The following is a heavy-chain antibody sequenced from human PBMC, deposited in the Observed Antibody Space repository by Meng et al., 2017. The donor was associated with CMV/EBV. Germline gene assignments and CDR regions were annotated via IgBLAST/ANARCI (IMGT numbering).Heavy chain of an antibody. Sequence: ASVKVSCKASGYTFTAHYFHWVRQAPGQGLEWMGWIHPHRGDTNYAQQFQGRVTMTRDTSISTAYMELSRLRSDDTAVYYCARGGERDSSGYRYGMDVWGQGTTVTVSS. V-gene: IGHV1-2*02. J-gene: IGHJ6*02. CDR2: IHPHRGDT. D-gene: IGHD3-22*01. CDR1: GYTFTAHY. CDR3: ARGGERDSSGYRYGMDV.